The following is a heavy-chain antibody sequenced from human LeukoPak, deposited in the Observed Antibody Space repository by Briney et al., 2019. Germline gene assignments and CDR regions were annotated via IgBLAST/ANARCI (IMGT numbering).Heavy chain of an antibody. D-gene: IGHD6-13*01. CDR1: GGSISSSSYY. Sequence: SETLSLTCTVSGGSISSSSYYWGWIRQPPGKGLEWIGSIYYSGSTYYNPSLKSRVTISVDTSKNQFSLKLSSVTAADTAVYYCARGAYSSSWAFDYWGQGTLVTVSS. V-gene: IGHV4-39*07. CDR2: IYYSGST. J-gene: IGHJ4*02. CDR3: ARGAYSSSWAFDY.